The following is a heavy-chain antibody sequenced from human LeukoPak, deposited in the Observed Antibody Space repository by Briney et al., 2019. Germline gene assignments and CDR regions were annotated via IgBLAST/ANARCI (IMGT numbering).Heavy chain of an antibody. CDR3: AREAQTNGDYYMDV. J-gene: IGHJ6*03. V-gene: IGHV3-30*04. CDR1: GFTFSSYA. CDR2: ISYDGSNK. D-gene: IGHD2-8*01. Sequence: PGGFLRLSCAASGFTFSSYAMHWVRQAPGKGLEWVAVISYDGSNKYYADSVKGRFTISRDNSKNTLYLQMNSLRAEDTAVYYCAREAQTNGDYYMDVWGKGTTVTVSS.